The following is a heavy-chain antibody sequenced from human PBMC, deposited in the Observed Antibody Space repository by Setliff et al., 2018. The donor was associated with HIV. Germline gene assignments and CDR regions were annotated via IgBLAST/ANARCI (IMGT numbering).Heavy chain of an antibody. CDR3: ARVVGTRAADY. CDR1: GGSFSGYY. J-gene: IGHJ4*02. Sequence: SETLSLTCAVYGGSFSGYYWNWIRQPPGKGLEWIGEINHRGSTNYNPSLKSRVTISVDTSKDQFSLKLSSVTAADTAVYYCARVVGTRAADYWGQGTLVTVSS. D-gene: IGHD2-15*01. V-gene: IGHV4-34*01. CDR2: INHRGST.